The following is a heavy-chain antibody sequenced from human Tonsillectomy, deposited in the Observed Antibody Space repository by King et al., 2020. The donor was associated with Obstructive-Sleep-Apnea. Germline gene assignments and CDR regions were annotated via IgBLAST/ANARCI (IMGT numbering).Heavy chain of an antibody. J-gene: IGHJ4*02. CDR3: ARQGEVDTAMVSPIDY. V-gene: IGHV5-51*01. CDR2: IYPGDSYT. Sequence: VQLVESGAEVKKPGESLKISCKGSGYSFNSYWIGWVRQMPGKGLEWMGIIYPGDSYTRYSPSFQGQVTISADKSISTAYLQWSSLKASDTAMYYCARQGEVDTAMVSPIDYWGQGTLVTVSS. D-gene: IGHD5-18*01. CDR1: GYSFNSYW.